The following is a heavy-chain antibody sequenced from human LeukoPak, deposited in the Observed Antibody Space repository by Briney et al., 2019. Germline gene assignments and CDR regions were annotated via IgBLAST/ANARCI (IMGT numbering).Heavy chain of an antibody. V-gene: IGHV4-59*01. J-gene: IGHJ4*02. CDR2: IYYSGST. D-gene: IGHD5-24*01. CDR1: GASITSYY. CDR3: AREGLEMATHR. Sequence: PSETLSLTCTVSGASITSYYWNWIRQPPGKGLEWIGDIYYSGSTTYSPSLKSRVTMSVDTSKSQFSLKLSSVTAADTAVYYCAREGLEMATHRWGQGTLVTVSS.